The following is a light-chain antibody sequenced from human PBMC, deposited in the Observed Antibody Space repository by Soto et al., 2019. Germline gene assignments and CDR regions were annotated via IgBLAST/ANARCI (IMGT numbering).Light chain of an antibody. CDR3: QQYTNWPIT. J-gene: IGKJ5*01. Sequence: EVVMTQSPATLSVSPGETVTLSCRASQTVYNNYLAWYQQRPGQTPSLIIYAVSARATGIPARFSGSGSGTDFTLTINGLQSEDFAVYYCQQYTNWPITFGQGTRLEIK. CDR1: QTVYNN. CDR2: AVS. V-gene: IGKV3-15*01.